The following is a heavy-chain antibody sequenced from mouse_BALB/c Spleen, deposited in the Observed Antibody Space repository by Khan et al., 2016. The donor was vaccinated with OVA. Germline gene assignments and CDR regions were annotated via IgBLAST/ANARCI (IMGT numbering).Heavy chain of an antibody. CDR3: ARGAFYYGRRKNGWFAY. V-gene: IGHV9-3-1*01. Sequence: QIQLVQSGPELKKPGETVKISCKASGYIFTNYGMNWVKQAPGQGLKWMGWINTYTGEPTYADDFRGRFAFSLETSASTAYLQINNLKNEDTATYFCARGAFYYGRRKNGWFAYWGQGTLVTVSA. D-gene: IGHD1-1*01. CDR1: GYIFTNYG. J-gene: IGHJ3*01. CDR2: INTYTGEP.